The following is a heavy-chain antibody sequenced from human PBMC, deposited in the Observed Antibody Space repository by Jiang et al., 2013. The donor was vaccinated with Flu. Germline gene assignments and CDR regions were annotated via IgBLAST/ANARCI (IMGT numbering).Heavy chain of an antibody. Sequence: GSGLVKPSETLSLTCTVSGGSISSYYWSWIRQPPGKGLEWIGYIFYSGSTNYNPSLKSRVTISVDTSKNQFSLKLSSVTAADTAVYYCARHRWGSGFDYWGQGTLVTVSS. CDR1: GGSISSYY. V-gene: IGHV4-59*08. CDR3: ARHRWGSGFDY. J-gene: IGHJ4*02. CDR2: IFYSGST. D-gene: IGHD7-27*01.